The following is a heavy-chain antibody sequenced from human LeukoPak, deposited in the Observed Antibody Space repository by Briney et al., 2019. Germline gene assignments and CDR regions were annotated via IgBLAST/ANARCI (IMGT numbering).Heavy chain of an antibody. J-gene: IGHJ4*02. D-gene: IGHD3-22*01. CDR3: ARGDSSGYCFDY. CDR2: IWYDGSNK. Sequence: GRSLRLSCAASGFTFSSYGMHWVRQAPGKGLEWVAVIWYDGSNKYYADSVKGRFTISRDNSKNTLYLQMNSLRAEDTAVYYCARGDSSGYCFDYWGQGTLVTVSS. V-gene: IGHV3-33*01. CDR1: GFTFSSYG.